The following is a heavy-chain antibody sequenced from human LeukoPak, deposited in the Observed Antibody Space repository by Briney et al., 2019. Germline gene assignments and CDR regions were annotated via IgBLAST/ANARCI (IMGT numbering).Heavy chain of an antibody. CDR1: GFTFSSYA. J-gene: IGHJ4*02. D-gene: IGHD3-9*01. CDR2: ISGSGGST. CDR3: AIVGYYDILTGYTYYFDY. V-gene: IGHV3-23*01. Sequence: GGSLRLSCAASGFTFSSYAMSWVRQAPGKGLEWVSAISGSGGSTYYADSVKGRFTISRDNSKNTLYLQMNSLRAEDTAVYYCAIVGYYDILTGYTYYFDYWGQGTLVTVSS.